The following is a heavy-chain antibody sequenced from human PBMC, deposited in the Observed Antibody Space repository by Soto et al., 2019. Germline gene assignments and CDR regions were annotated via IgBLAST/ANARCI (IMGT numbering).Heavy chain of an antibody. CDR3: ARGRRIAARRVAAPNWFDP. CDR1: GYTFTSYD. V-gene: IGHV1-8*01. Sequence: QVQLVQSGAEVKKPGASVKVSCKASGYTFTSYDINWVRQATGQGLEWMGWMNPNSGNTGYAQKFQGRVTMTRNTSISTAYMELSSRRSEDTAVYYCARGRRIAARRVAAPNWFDPWGQGTLVTVSS. CDR2: MNPNSGNT. D-gene: IGHD6-6*01. J-gene: IGHJ5*02.